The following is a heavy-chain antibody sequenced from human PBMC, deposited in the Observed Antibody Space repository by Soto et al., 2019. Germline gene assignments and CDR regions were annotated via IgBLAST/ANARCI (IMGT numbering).Heavy chain of an antibody. J-gene: IGHJ4*02. D-gene: IGHD1-26*01. CDR2: IFSDGITT. Sequence: EVQLVESGGGLVQPGGSLRLSCAASGFTFSSHWMVWVRQAPGKGLVWVSRIFSDGITTSYADGVKGRFTISRDNAKNTLYLQMNSLRAEDTAVYFCARGVSGSGTANDYWGQGTLVTVSS. CDR1: GFTFSSHW. V-gene: IGHV3-74*01. CDR3: ARGVSGSGTANDY.